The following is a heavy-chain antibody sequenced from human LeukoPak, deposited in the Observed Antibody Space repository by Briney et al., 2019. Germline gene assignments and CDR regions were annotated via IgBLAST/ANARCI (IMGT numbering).Heavy chain of an antibody. D-gene: IGHD6-6*01. CDR3: AKKIAARLGPFDI. J-gene: IGHJ3*02. CDR2: ISGSGGST. Sequence: PGGSLRLSCAASGFTFSSYAMSWVRQAPGRGLEWVSAISGSGGSTYYADSVKGRFTISRDNSKNTLYLQMNSLRAEDTAVYYCAKKIAARLGPFDIWGQGTMVTVSS. CDR1: GFTFSSYA. V-gene: IGHV3-23*01.